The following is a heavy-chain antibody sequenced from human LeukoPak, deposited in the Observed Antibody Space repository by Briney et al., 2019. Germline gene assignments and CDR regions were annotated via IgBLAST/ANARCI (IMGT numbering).Heavy chain of an antibody. CDR1: GFTFSSYG. V-gene: IGHV3-30*02. J-gene: IGHJ5*02. CDR3: ARDRQPVRLGFDP. Sequence: GGSLRLSCAASGFTFSSYGMHWVRQAPGKGLEWVAFIRYDGSNKYYADSVKGRFTISRDNSKNTLYLQMNNLRVEGTAVYYCARDRQPVRLGFDPWGQGTLVTVSS. D-gene: IGHD6-6*01. CDR2: IRYDGSNK.